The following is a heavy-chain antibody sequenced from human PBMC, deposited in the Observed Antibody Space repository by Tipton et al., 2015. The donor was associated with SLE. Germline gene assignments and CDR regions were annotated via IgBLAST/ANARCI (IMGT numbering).Heavy chain of an antibody. D-gene: IGHD2/OR15-2a*01. CDR2: IYSGDNTT. Sequence: SLRLSCAASGFTFSNFAMSWVRQAPGKGLEWVSFIYSGDNTTYYADSVKGRFVISRDNSKNTLYLQMNSLRTEDTAVYHCAKPANFNSRWGQGSLVSASA. V-gene: IGHV3-23*03. J-gene: IGHJ4*02. CDR3: AKPANFNSR. CDR1: GFTFSNFA.